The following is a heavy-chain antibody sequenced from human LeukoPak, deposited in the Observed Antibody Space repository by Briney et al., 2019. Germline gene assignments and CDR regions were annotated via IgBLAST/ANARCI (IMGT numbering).Heavy chain of an antibody. D-gene: IGHD6-13*01. CDR3: AKERGYSSSWYNDYFDY. CDR2: ISYDGSNK. CDR1: GFTFSSYG. V-gene: IGHV3-30*18. J-gene: IGHJ4*02. Sequence: GRSLRLSCAASGFTFSSYGMHWVRQAPGKGLGWVAVISYDGSNKYYADSVKGRFTISRDNSKNTLYLQMNSLRAEDTAVYYCAKERGYSSSWYNDYFDYWGQGTLVTVSS.